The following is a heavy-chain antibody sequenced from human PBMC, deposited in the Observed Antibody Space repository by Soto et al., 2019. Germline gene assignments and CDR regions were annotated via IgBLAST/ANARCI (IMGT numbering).Heavy chain of an antibody. CDR2: ISGSGGSP. Sequence: GGSLRLSCAAAGFTFSSYAMSWVRQAPGKGLEWVSAISGSGGSPYYADSVKVWFTISRDNSKNTLYLQMNSLRAEDTAVYYCAKVRKWELLHDAFDIWGQGTMVTVSS. V-gene: IGHV3-23*01. CDR3: AKVRKWELLHDAFDI. CDR1: GFTFSSYA. J-gene: IGHJ3*02. D-gene: IGHD1-26*01.